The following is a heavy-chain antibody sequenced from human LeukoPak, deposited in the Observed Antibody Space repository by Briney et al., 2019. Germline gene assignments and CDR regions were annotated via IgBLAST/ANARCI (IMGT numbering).Heavy chain of an antibody. CDR2: IYYSGST. CDR1: GGSITTYF. V-gene: IGHV4-59*08. J-gene: IGHJ5*02. Sequence: SETLSLTCSVSGGSITTYFWSWIRQPPGKGLEWIGYIYYSGSTTYNPSLKSRVTISVDTSKNQFSLRLSSVTAADTAVYYCARHLSTYYDPWGQGTLVTVSS. CDR3: ARHLSTYYDP. D-gene: IGHD3-10*01.